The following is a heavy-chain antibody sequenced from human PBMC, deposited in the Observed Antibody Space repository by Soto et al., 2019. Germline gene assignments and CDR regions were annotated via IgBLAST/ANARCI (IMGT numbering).Heavy chain of an antibody. Sequence: GGSLRLSCAASGFTFSNYPMNWVSQAPGKGLEWVSSLSGSGDSTYYADSVQGRFTISRENSNSTLFLQMNSLRAEDTAVYYFAKGLYSSGYLVFEYWGQGTLRTVSS. CDR1: GFTFSNYP. D-gene: IGHD6-19*01. CDR3: AKGLYSSGYLVFEY. CDR2: LSGSGDST. J-gene: IGHJ4*02. V-gene: IGHV3-23*01.